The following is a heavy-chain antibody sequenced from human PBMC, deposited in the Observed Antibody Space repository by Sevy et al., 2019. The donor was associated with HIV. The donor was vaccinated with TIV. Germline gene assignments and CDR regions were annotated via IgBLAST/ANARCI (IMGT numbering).Heavy chain of an antibody. CDR2: ISWNSGSI. Sequence: GGSLRLSCAASGFTFDDYAMHWVRQAPGKGLEWVSGISWNSGSIGYADSVKGRFTISRDNAKNSLYLQMNSLRAEDTALYYSAKGTRYYYYGMDVWGQGTTVTVSS. J-gene: IGHJ6*02. CDR3: AKGTRYYYYGMDV. V-gene: IGHV3-9*01. CDR1: GFTFDDYA.